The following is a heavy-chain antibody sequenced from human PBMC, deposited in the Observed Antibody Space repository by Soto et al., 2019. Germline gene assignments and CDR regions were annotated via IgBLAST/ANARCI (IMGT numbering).Heavy chain of an antibody. CDR1: GFTFNYYW. Sequence: EVQLVESEGGLVQRGGSLRLSCAASGFTFNYYWMHWVRQAPGQGLVWVSHIHSDGSTTTYADSVKGRFTISRDNAKNTVYLQMNSLRAEDTAVYYCVRGGKGGFDLWGQGTTVTVSS. V-gene: IGHV3-74*01. J-gene: IGHJ3*01. CDR2: IHSDGSTT. D-gene: IGHD2-15*01. CDR3: VRGGKGGFDL.